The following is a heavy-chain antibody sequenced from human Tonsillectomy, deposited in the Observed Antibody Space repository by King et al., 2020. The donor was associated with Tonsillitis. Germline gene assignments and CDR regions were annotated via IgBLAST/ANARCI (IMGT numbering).Heavy chain of an antibody. CDR2: INSDGSST. D-gene: IGHD6-19*01. CDR1: GFPFSSYW. J-gene: IGHJ3*02. CDR3: ARSPYSSGWYSQCDDAFDI. Sequence: VQLVESGGGLVQPGGSLRLSCAASGFPFSSYWMHWVRQAPGKGLVWVSRINSDGSSTSYADSVKGRFTISRDNAKNTVYLQMNSLRAEDTAVYYCARSPYSSGWYSQCDDAFDIWGQGTMVTVSS. V-gene: IGHV3-74*01.